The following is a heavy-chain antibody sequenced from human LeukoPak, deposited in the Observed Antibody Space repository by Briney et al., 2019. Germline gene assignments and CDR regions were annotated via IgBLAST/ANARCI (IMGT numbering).Heavy chain of an antibody. CDR1: GYTFTSYG. D-gene: IGHD2-21*01. Sequence: GASVKVSCKASGYTFTSYGLSWVRQAPGQGLEWMGWISAFNGNTNYAQRLQGRVTMTTDTSTSIAYMELRSLRSDDTAAYYCARDVATDAFDIWGQGTMVTVSS. J-gene: IGHJ3*02. V-gene: IGHV1-18*01. CDR3: ARDVATDAFDI. CDR2: ISAFNGNT.